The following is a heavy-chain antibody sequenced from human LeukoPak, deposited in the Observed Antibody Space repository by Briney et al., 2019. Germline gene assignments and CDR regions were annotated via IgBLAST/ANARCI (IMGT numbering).Heavy chain of an antibody. CDR1: GGSISSGDYY. CDR3: AGPRRVKLDY. J-gene: IGHJ4*02. CDR2: IYYSGST. V-gene: IGHV4-30-4*01. Sequence: SGTLSLTCSVSGGSISSGDYYWSWIRQPPGKGLEWIGYIYYSGSTYYNPSLKSRDMISVDTSKNQFSLNLSSVTAADTAVYYCAGPRRVKLDYWDQGTLVTVSS. D-gene: IGHD1-1*01.